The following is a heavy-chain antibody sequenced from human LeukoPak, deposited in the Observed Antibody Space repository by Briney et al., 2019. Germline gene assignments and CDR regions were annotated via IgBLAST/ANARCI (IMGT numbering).Heavy chain of an antibody. J-gene: IGHJ6*02. CDR3: ARVEDFWRQIDV. Sequence: SQTLSLTCAVSGGSISSGGYSWSWIRQPPGKGLEWIGYIYHSGSTYYNPSLKSRVTISVGRSKNQFSLKLSSVTAADTAVYYCARVEDFWRQIDVWGQGTTVTVSS. CDR1: GGSISSGGYS. D-gene: IGHD3-3*01. V-gene: IGHV4-30-2*01. CDR2: IYHSGST.